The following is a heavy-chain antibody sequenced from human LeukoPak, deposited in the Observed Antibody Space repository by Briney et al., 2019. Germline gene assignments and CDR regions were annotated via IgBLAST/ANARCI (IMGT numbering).Heavy chain of an antibody. Sequence: GGSLRLSCAASGFTFSSYWMQWVRQAPGKGLVWVSRINSDGSSASYADSVKGRFTISRDNAKNTLFLQMNSLRAEDTAVYYCARHLTYGGWNSWGQGTLVAVSS. D-gene: IGHD4-23*01. J-gene: IGHJ4*02. CDR2: INSDGSSA. CDR3: ARHLTYGGWNS. CDR1: GFTFSSYW. V-gene: IGHV3-74*01.